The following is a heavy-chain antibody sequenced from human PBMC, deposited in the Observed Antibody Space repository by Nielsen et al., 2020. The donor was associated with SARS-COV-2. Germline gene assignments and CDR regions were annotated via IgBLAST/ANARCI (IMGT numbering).Heavy chain of an antibody. Sequence: GESLKISCAASGFIFRDCGMHWVRQAPGKGLEWVTFIRFDGSVKSYADSVKGRFTISRDDSKNTLYLEMDSLRAEDTAVYYCVKDMNRTYYFDYWGQGTLVSVSS. J-gene: IGHJ4*02. CDR3: VKDMNRTYYFDY. V-gene: IGHV3-30*02. CDR2: IRFDGSVK. CDR1: GFIFRDCG. D-gene: IGHD2/OR15-2a*01.